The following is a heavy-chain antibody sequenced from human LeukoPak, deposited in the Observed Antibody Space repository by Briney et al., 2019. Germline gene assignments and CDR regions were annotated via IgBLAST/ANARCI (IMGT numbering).Heavy chain of an antibody. CDR1: GFTFSSYA. V-gene: IGHV3-23*01. J-gene: IGHJ6*02. Sequence: GGSLRLSCAASGFTFSSYAMSWVRQAPGKGLEWDSAISGSGGSTYYADSVKGRFTISRDNSKNTLYLQMNSLRAEDTAVYYCAKASYYYYGMDVWGQGTTVTVSS. CDR3: AKASYYYYGMDV. CDR2: ISGSGGST.